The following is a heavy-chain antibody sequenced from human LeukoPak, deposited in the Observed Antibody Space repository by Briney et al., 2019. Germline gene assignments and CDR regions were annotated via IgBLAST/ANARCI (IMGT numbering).Heavy chain of an antibody. V-gene: IGHV4-59*01. D-gene: IGHD3-9*01. CDR1: GGSISYYY. J-gene: IGHJ5*02. CDR3: ARGGTYNDILSFDP. Sequence: PSETLSLTCTVSGGSISYYYWTWIRQSPGKGLEWIGQIYCTGSTYYNPSLERRVTISLDTSRIQFSLIMTSVTAADTAVYYCARGGTYNDILSFDPWGQRTLVTVSS. CDR2: IYCTGST.